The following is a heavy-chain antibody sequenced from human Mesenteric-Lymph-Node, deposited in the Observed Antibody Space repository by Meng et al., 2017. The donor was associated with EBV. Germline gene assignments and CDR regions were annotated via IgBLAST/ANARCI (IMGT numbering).Heavy chain of an antibody. V-gene: IGHV4-4*02. CDR3: ARERGAGTYQGFDF. CDR2: ISHNGHT. D-gene: IGHD3-10*01. CDR1: GGSLTPNNY. J-gene: IGHJ4*02. Sequence: QVQLKESGPGLVKPSATLSLTCAGSGGSLTPNNYWSWVRQPPGKGLEWIAEISHNGHTNYSPSLKSRVTISIDKSKNQFSLKVDSVTAADTAVYYCARERGAGTYQGFDFWGQGTLVTVSS.